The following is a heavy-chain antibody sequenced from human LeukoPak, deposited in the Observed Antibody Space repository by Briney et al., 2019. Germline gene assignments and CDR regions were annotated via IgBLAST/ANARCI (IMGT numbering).Heavy chain of an antibody. D-gene: IGHD6-19*01. CDR1: GYTFTSYA. J-gene: IGHJ5*02. V-gene: IGHV7-4-1*02. CDR3: ARTPTDYKAVARSGHLFDP. CDR2: INTNNGNP. Sequence: GASVKVSCKASGYTFTSYAMNWVRQAPGQGLEWMGWINTNNGNPTYAQGFTGRFVFSLDTSVSTAYLEISSLKAEDTAVYYCARTPTDYKAVARSGHLFDPWGEGTLVSDSS.